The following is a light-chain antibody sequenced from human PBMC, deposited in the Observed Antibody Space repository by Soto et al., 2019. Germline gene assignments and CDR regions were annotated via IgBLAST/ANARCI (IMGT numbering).Light chain of an antibody. CDR3: QHYGSSPYS. V-gene: IGKV3-20*01. Sequence: EIVLTQSPGTLSLSPGERATISCRASQSVSSSYLAWYQQKPGQAPRLLIYGASSRATGIPDRFSGSGSGTDFTLTISRLEPEDFAVYFCQHYGSSPYSFGQGSKLEIK. CDR2: GAS. CDR1: QSVSSSY. J-gene: IGKJ2*01.